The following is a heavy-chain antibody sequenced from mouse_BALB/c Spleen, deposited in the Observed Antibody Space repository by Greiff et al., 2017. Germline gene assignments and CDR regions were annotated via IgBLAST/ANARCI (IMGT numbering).Heavy chain of an antibody. CDR3: ARGTTGHFDV. CDR2: IYPGSGNT. CDR1: GYAFTNYW. D-gene: IGHD2-14*01. V-gene: IGHV1-63*01. J-gene: IGHJ1*01. Sequence: VQLQQSGAELVRPGTSVKISCKASGYAFTNYWLGWVKQRPGHGLEWIGDIYPGSGNTYYNEKFKGKATLTADKSSSTAYMQLSSLTSEDSAVYFCARGTTGHFDVWGAGTTVTVSS.